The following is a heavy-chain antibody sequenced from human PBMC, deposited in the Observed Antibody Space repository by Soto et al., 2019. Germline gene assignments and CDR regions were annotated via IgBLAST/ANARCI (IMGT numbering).Heavy chain of an antibody. J-gene: IGHJ6*02. Sequence: PGGSLRLSCAASGFTFSNAWMSWVRQAPGKGLEWVGRIKSKTDGGTTDYAAPVKGRFTISRDDSKNTLYLQMNSLKTEDTAVYYCTTDRMAAYYGMDVWGQGTTVTVSS. CDR2: IKSKTDGGTT. D-gene: IGHD6-19*01. CDR3: TTDRMAAYYGMDV. CDR1: GFTFSNAW. V-gene: IGHV3-15*01.